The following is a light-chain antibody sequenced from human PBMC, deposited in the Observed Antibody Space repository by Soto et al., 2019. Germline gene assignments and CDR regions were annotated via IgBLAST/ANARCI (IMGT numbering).Light chain of an antibody. CDR2: ATS. J-gene: IGKJ1*01. CDR1: QSFNSRY. V-gene: IGKV3-20*01. CDR3: QQYGSAPWT. Sequence: ELVLAQSPGTLSLSPGDRATLSCRASQSFNSRYLAWFQQRPGHAPRLLIYATSSRAADIPDRFSGSGSGTDFTLTINRLEPEDFAVYYCQQYGSAPWTFGQGTKVEIK.